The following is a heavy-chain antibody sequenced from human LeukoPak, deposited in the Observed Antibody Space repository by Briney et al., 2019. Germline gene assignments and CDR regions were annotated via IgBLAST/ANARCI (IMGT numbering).Heavy chain of an antibody. CDR2: ISYDGSNK. CDR1: GFTFSSYG. CDR3: AKDRGSYYFDY. J-gene: IGHJ4*02. V-gene: IGHV3-30*18. D-gene: IGHD1-26*01. Sequence: GGTLRLSCAASGFTFSSYGMHWVRQAPGKELEWVAVISYDGSNKYYADSVKGRFTISRDNSKNTLYLQMNSLRAEDTAVYYCAKDRGSYYFDYWGQGTLVTVSS.